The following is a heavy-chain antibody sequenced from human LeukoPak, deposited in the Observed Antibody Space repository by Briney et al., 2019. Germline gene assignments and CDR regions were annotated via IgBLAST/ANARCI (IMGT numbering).Heavy chain of an antibody. J-gene: IGHJ3*02. CDR3: ARDYDFWSGYYGDDAFAI. CDR1: GYTFTSYG. Sequence: ASVKVSCKASGYTFTSYGISWVRQAPGQGLEWMGWISAYNGNTNYAQKLQGRVTMTTDTSTSTAYMELRSLSSDDTAVYYCARDYDFWSGYYGDDAFAIWGQGTMVTVSS. CDR2: ISAYNGNT. V-gene: IGHV1-18*01. D-gene: IGHD3-3*01.